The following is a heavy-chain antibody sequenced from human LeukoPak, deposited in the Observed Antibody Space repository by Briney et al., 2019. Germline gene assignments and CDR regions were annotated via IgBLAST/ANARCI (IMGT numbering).Heavy chain of an antibody. CDR3: ARGPRRVPAAILDFDY. CDR1: GYTFTGYY. CDR2: INPNSGGT. J-gene: IGHJ4*02. Sequence: ASVKVSCKASGYTFTGYYIHWVRQAPGQGLEWMGWINPNSGGTNYAQKFQGRVTMTRDTSNSTAYLELSRLRSDDTAVYYCARGPRRVPAAILDFDYWGQGTLVTVSS. V-gene: IGHV1-2*02. D-gene: IGHD2-2*02.